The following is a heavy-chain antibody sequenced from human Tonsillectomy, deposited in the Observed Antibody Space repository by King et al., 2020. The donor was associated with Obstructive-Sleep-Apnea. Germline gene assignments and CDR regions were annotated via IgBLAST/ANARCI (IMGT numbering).Heavy chain of an antibody. CDR3: ARRVTIYQLQYFDY. Sequence: LQLQESAPGLVKPSETLSLTCTVSGGSISSSSYYWGWIRQPPGKGLEWIGSLYYSRITFYNPSLKFRVTISVDTSKNQFSLKLGSGTAADTSVYYCARRVTIYQLQYFDYWGQGTLVTVSS. CDR1: GGSISSSSYY. CDR2: LYYSRIT. D-gene: IGHD3-9*01. V-gene: IGHV4-39*01. J-gene: IGHJ4*02.